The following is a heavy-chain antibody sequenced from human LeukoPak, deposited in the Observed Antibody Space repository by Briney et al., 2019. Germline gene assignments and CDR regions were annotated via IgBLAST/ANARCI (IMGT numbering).Heavy chain of an antibody. D-gene: IGHD3-10*01. Sequence: NPSETLSLTCTVSGGSIRSSSYYWGWIRQPPGKGLEWIGSIYYSGSTYYNPSLKSRVTISVDTSKNQFSLKLSSVTAADTAVYYCARLGRGVWVPNWFDPWGQGTLVTVSS. CDR3: ARLGRGVWVPNWFDP. CDR2: IYYSGST. CDR1: GGSIRSSSYY. J-gene: IGHJ5*02. V-gene: IGHV4-39*01.